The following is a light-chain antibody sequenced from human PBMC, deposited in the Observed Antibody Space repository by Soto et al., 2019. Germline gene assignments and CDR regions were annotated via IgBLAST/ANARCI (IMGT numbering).Light chain of an antibody. Sequence: DIVMTQSPLSLPVMPGEPASISCRSSQSLLHSNGYKFLNWYLQKPGQSPQLLISLGSSRASGVPDRFSGSGSGTDFTLKISRVEAEDVGVYYCMQALQTRTFGQGTKVDIK. CDR1: QSLLHSNGYKF. J-gene: IGKJ1*01. V-gene: IGKV2-28*01. CDR3: MQALQTRT. CDR2: LGS.